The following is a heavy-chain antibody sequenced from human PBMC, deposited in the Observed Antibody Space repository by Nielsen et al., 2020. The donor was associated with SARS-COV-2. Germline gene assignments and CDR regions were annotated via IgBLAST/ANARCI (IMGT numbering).Heavy chain of an antibody. CDR1: GFTFSSYG. CDR2: ISYDGSNK. CDR3: AKDLQDGYNSADIDY. V-gene: IGHV3-30*18. Sequence: GESLKISCAASGFTFSSYGMHWVRQAPGKELEWVAVISYDGSNKYYADSVKGRFTISRDNSKNTLYLQMNSLRAEDTAVYYCAKDLQDGYNSADIDYWGQGTLVTVSS. J-gene: IGHJ4*02. D-gene: IGHD5-24*01.